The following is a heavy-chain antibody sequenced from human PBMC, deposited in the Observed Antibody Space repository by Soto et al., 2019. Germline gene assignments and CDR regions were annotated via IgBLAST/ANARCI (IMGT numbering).Heavy chain of an antibody. Sequence: SETLSLTCTVSGGSISSTSYYWGWVRQPPGKGLEWIGGIFYSGSTYYNPSLKSRVTISVDTPKNQFSLKLSSVTAADTAVYYCARMGLDDTLTGYYFDHWGQGSLVTVSS. V-gene: IGHV4-39*01. CDR2: IFYSGST. CDR3: ARMGLDDTLTGYYFDH. D-gene: IGHD3-9*01. CDR1: GGSISSTSYY. J-gene: IGHJ4*02.